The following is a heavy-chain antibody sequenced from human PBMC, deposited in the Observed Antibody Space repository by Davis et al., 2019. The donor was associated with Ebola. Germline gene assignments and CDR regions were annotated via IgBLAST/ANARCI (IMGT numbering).Heavy chain of an antibody. CDR2: VNRSGST. Sequence: PSETLSLTCAFNGGSFTSYYWSWIRQSPGKGLEWIGEVNRSGSTSYNPSLKSRLTISIDTSKNQFSLRLTSVTAADTAVYYCARHRHYGMDVWGQGTSVSVSS. CDR1: GGSFTSYY. V-gene: IGHV4-34*01. J-gene: IGHJ6*02. CDR3: ARHRHYGMDV. D-gene: IGHD3-16*02.